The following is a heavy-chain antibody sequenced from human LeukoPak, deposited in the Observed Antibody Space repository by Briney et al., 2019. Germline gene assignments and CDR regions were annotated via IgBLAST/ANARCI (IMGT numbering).Heavy chain of an antibody. CDR2: IIPIFGTA. CDR3: ARLSDWAYDY. J-gene: IGHJ4*02. CDR1: GYTFTSYG. V-gene: IGHV1-69*13. D-gene: IGHD3-9*01. Sequence: ASVKVSCKASGYTFTSYGISWVRQAPGQGLEWMGGIIPIFGTANYAQKFQGRVTITADESTSTAYMELSSLRSEDTAVYYCARLSDWAYDYWGQGTLVTVSS.